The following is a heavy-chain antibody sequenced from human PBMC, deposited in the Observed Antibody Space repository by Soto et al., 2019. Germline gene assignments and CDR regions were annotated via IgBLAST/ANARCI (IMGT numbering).Heavy chain of an antibody. J-gene: IGHJ4*02. D-gene: IGHD5-18*01. CDR2: ISDDGASM. CDR3: ARENSVQAWLHHFDH. CDR1: GFSFSSFA. Sequence: QPGGSLSLSCEASGFSFSSFAMNWVRQAPGRGLEWVSYISDDGASMYYADSLKGRFTISRDNAKNSLSLQMNNLRAEDTAVYYCARENSVQAWLHHFDHWGLGTLVTVSS. V-gene: IGHV3-48*03.